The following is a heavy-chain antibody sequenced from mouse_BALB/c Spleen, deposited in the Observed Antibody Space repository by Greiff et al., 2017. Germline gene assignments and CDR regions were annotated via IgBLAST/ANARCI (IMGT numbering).Heavy chain of an antibody. J-gene: IGHJ2*01. Sequence: EVQLVESGGDLVKPGGSLKLSCAASGFTFSSYGMSWVRQTPDKRLEWVATISSGDSYTYYPDSVKGRFTISRDNAKNTLYLQMSSLKSEDTAMYYCARQGSTMITIDYWGQGTTLTVSS. V-gene: IGHV5-6*01. CDR3: ARQGSTMITIDY. CDR2: ISSGDSYT. CDR1: GFTFSSYG. D-gene: IGHD2-4*01.